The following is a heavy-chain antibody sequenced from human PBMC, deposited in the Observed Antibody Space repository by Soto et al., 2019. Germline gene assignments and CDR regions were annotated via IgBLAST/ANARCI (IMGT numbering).Heavy chain of an antibody. CDR2: IWYDGSNK. CDR1: GFTFSSYG. J-gene: IGHJ6*03. V-gene: IGHV3-33*01. Sequence: QVQLVESGGGVVQPGRSLRLFCAASGFTFSSYGMHWVRQAPGKGLEWVAVIWYDGSNKYYADSVKGRFTISRDNSKNTLYLQMNSLRAEDTAVYYCARDEGYYYYMDVWGKGTTVTVSS. CDR3: ARDEGYYYYMDV.